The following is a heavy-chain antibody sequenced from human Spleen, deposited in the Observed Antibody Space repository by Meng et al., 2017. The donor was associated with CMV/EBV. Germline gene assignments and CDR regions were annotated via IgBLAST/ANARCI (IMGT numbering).Heavy chain of an antibody. CDR2: ISAYNGNT. CDR1: GSTFTIYG. V-gene: IGHV1-18*01. J-gene: IGHJ1*01. CDR3: ARDQQLIPAEYFQH. Sequence: SGSTFTIYGMSWLRQAPGQGLEWMGWISAYNGNTIYAQQVQGRVTMTTDASTNTAYLELRSLRSDDTAVYYCARDQQLIPAEYFQHWGPGTLVTVSS. D-gene: IGHD6-13*01.